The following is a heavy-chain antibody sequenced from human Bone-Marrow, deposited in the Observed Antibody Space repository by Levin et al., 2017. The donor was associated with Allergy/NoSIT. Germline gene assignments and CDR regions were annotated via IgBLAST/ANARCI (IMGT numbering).Heavy chain of an antibody. Sequence: PGGSLRLSCAASGFTFSNAWMSWVRQAPGKGLEWVGRIKSKTDGGTTDYAAPVKGRFTISRDDSKNTLYLQMNSLKTEDTAVYYCTTDLPNDYGGNSYFDYWGQGTLVTVSS. J-gene: IGHJ4*02. CDR2: IKSKTDGGTT. D-gene: IGHD4-23*01. CDR1: GFTFSNAW. V-gene: IGHV3-15*01. CDR3: TTDLPNDYGGNSYFDY.